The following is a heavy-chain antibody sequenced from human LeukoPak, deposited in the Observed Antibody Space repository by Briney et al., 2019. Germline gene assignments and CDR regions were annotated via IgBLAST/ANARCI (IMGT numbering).Heavy chain of an antibody. Sequence: GGSLRLSCAASGFNSSSYAMHWVRQAPGKGLEWVAVISYDETNKYYGDSVKGRFTISRDNSKNTLYLQMNSLRAEDTAVYYCARDWQGSPGYYFHYWGQGTLVTVSS. CDR3: ARDWQGSPGYYFHY. CDR2: ISYDETNK. J-gene: IGHJ4*02. CDR1: GFNSSSYA. D-gene: IGHD2-2*01. V-gene: IGHV3-30*04.